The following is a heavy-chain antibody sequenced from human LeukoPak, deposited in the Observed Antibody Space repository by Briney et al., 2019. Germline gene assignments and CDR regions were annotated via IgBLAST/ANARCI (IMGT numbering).Heavy chain of an antibody. J-gene: IGHJ5*02. CDR2: ISSSSSYI. V-gene: IGHV3-21*01. D-gene: IGHD6-13*01. CDR1: GFTFSSYS. Sequence: GGSLRLSCAASGFTFSSYSMNWVRQAPGKGLEWVSSISSSSSYIYYADSVKGRFTISRDNAKNSLYLQMNSLRAEDTAVYYCAREVWVAAAENWFDPWGQGTLVTVSS. CDR3: AREVWVAAAENWFDP.